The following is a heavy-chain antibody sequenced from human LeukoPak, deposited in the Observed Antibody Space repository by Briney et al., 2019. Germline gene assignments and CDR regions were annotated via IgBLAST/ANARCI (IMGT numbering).Heavy chain of an antibody. CDR2: INRDGSST. D-gene: IGHD3-10*02. V-gene: IGHV3-74*01. J-gene: IGHJ6*04. CDR1: GIIFSNYW. Sequence: LTGGSLRLSCAASGIIFSNYWMHWVRQAPGKGLVWVSRINRDGSSTSYADSVKGRFTISRDNAKNTLYLQMNSLRAEDTAVYYCAELGITMIGGVWGKGTTVTISS. CDR3: AELGITMIGGV.